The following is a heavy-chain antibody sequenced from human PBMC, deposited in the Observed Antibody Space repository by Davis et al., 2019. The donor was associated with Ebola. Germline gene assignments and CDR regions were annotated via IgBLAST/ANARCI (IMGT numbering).Heavy chain of an antibody. V-gene: IGHV3-53*01. D-gene: IGHD3-3*01. CDR1: GFTVSSNY. J-gene: IGHJ6*02. Sequence: GESLKISCAASGFTVSSNYMSWVRQAPGKGLEWVSVIYSGGSTYYADSVKGRFTISRDNAKNSLYLQMNSLRDEDTAVYFCARVRSGYYPSAMDVWGQGTTVTVSS. CDR2: IYSGGST. CDR3: ARVRSGYYPSAMDV.